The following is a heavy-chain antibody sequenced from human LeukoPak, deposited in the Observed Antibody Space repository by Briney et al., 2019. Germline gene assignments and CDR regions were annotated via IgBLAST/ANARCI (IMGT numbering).Heavy chain of an antibody. CDR1: GDSINNNIW. Sequence: SGTLSLTCAVSGDSINNNIWWTWVRQPPGKGLEWIGEIHHGGSTNYKPSLKSRVTLSVDKSKNQFSLKLTSVTAADTAIYYCARKSATDYYETDYWGQGALVTVSS. J-gene: IGHJ4*02. CDR2: IHHGGST. V-gene: IGHV4-4*02. CDR3: ARKSATDYYETDY. D-gene: IGHD3-9*01.